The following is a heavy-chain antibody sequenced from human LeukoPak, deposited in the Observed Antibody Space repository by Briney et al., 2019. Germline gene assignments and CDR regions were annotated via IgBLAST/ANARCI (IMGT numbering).Heavy chain of an antibody. CDR2: IYYSGST. V-gene: IGHV4-34*01. Sequence: SETLSLTCAVYGGSFSGYYWSWIRQPPGKGLEWIGSIYYSGSTYYNPSLKSRVTISVDTSKNQFSLKLSSVTAADTAVYYCASRSSGWYEGYFDYWGQGTLVTVSS. D-gene: IGHD6-19*01. CDR1: GGSFSGYY. J-gene: IGHJ4*02. CDR3: ASRSSGWYEGYFDY.